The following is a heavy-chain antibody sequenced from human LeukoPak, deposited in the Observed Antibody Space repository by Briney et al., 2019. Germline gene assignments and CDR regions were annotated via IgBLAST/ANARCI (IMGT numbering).Heavy chain of an antibody. J-gene: IGHJ4*02. V-gene: IGHV3-21*01. Sequence: GGSPRLSCAASGFTFSNYSMNWVRQAPGKGLEWVSSITSSSSYIYYADSVKGRFTISRDNAKNSLYLQMNSLRAEDTAVYYCAREASGYYSFDYWGQGTLVTVSS. CDR2: ITSSSSYI. CDR1: GFTFSNYS. D-gene: IGHD3-22*01. CDR3: AREASGYYSFDY.